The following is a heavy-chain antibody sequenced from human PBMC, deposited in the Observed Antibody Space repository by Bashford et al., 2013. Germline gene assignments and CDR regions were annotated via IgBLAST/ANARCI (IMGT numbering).Heavy chain of an antibody. CDR2: IRQSGDT. J-gene: IGHJ4*02. CDR1: GGSFSVFF. CDR3: ARHVGMARESDY. V-gene: IGHV4-34*01. D-gene: IGHD1-14*01. Sequence: SETLSLTCAVNGGSFSVFFWTWIRQVPGKGLEWIGEIRQSGDTNYNPSLKSRVTISIDTSNNQFSLKLNSVTAADTAVYYCARHVGMARESDYWGQGTLVTVSS.